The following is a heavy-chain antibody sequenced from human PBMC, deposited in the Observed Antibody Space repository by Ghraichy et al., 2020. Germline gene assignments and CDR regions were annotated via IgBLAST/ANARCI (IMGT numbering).Heavy chain of an antibody. CDR2: IYSGGST. CDR1: GFTVSSNY. D-gene: IGHD1-26*01. J-gene: IGHJ1*01. Sequence: GGSLRLSCAASGFTVSSNYMSWVRQAPGKGLEWVSVIYSGGSTYYADSVKGRFTICRDNSKNTLYLQMNSLRAEDTAVYYCAGSSGSYGEYFQHWGQGTLVTVSS. V-gene: IGHV3-66*01. CDR3: AGSSGSYGEYFQH.